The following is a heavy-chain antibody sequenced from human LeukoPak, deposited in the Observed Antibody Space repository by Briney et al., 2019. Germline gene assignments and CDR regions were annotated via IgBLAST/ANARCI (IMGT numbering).Heavy chain of an antibody. Sequence: GGSRRLCCAASGFSVSRFGMSWVSEAPGEGLEWISAISVDGETPYYADSVKGRFIISRDNSKNTLYLQLSSLRAEDTAIYYCAQGYSSGWYPYWGQGSLVSVSS. V-gene: IGHV3-23*01. J-gene: IGHJ4*02. D-gene: IGHD6-19*01. CDR1: GFSVSRFG. CDR2: ISVDGETP. CDR3: AQGYSSGWYPY.